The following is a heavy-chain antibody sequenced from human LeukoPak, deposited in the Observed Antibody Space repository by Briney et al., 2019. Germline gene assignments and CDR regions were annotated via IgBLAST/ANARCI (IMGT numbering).Heavy chain of an antibody. J-gene: IGHJ4*02. Sequence: PSETLSLTCGVSGGSISNTNWWSWVRQPPGQGLEWIGEISLTGLTHYNPSLESRVTVSLDKSKNQLSLNLTSVTAADAAVYYCSRENGAFSPFGYWGQGTLVTVLS. CDR1: GGSISNTNW. V-gene: IGHV4-4*02. CDR3: SRENGAFSPFGY. CDR2: ISLTGLT. D-gene: IGHD2-8*01.